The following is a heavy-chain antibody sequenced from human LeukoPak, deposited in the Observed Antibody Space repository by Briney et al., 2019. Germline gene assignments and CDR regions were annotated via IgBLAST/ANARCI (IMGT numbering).Heavy chain of an antibody. J-gene: IGHJ4*02. CDR2: ISYDGSNK. CDR3: ARGSSWYGDPRGFDN. V-gene: IGHV3-30*04. D-gene: IGHD4-17*01. CDR1: GFTFNHYA. Sequence: TGGSLRLSCTASGFTFNHYAMHWVRQAPGKGLEWMAVISYDGSNKDYADSVKGRFTISRDNSNLTMYLQINSPRGEDTAVYHCARGSSWYGDPRGFDNWGQGALVTVSS.